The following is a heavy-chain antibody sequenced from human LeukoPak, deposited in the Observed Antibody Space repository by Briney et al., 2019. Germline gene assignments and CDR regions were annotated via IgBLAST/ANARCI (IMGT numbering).Heavy chain of an antibody. Sequence: PSETLSLTCTVSGGSISSSSYYWGWIRQPPGKGLEWIGSIYYSGSTYYNPSLKSRVTISVDTSKNQFSLKLSSVTAADTAVYYCARFEKLSKRGFDYWGQGTLVTVSS. D-gene: IGHD3-16*02. CDR3: ARFEKLSKRGFDY. CDR2: IYYSGST. V-gene: IGHV4-39*07. CDR1: GGSISSSSYY. J-gene: IGHJ4*02.